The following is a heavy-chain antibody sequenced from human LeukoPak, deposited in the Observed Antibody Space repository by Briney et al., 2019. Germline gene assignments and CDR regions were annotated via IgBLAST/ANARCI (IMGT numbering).Heavy chain of an antibody. Sequence: GGSLRLSCAASGFTFSSDTMSWVRQAPGKGLEWVSSISSAGSYIYYADSVKGRFTISRDNAKNSLYLQMNSLRAEDTAVYYCARDYFDTSGHAFDIWGQGTMVTVSS. D-gene: IGHD3-22*01. CDR1: GFTFSSDT. CDR2: ISSAGSYI. V-gene: IGHV3-21*01. CDR3: ARDYFDTSGHAFDI. J-gene: IGHJ3*02.